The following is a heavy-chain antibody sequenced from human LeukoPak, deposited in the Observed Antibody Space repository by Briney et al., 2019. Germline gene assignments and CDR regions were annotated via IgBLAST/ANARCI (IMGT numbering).Heavy chain of an antibody. J-gene: IGHJ4*02. Sequence: SETLSLTCAVYGGSFSGYYWSWIRQPPGKGLEWIGEINHSGSTNYNPSLKSRVTISVDTSKNQFSLKLSSVTAADTAVYYCARAAYDYVWGSYRQAYYFDYWGQGTLVTVSS. CDR2: INHSGST. D-gene: IGHD3-16*02. CDR1: GGSFSGYY. CDR3: ARAAYDYVWGSYRQAYYFDY. V-gene: IGHV4-34*01.